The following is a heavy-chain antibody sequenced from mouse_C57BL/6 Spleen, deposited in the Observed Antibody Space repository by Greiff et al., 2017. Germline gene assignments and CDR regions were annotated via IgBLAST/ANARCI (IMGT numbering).Heavy chain of an antibody. Sequence: QVHVKQSGAELVKPGASVKLSCKASGYTFTEYTIHWVKQRSGQGLEWIGWFYPGSGSIKYNEKFKDKATLTADKSSSTVYMELSRLTSEDSAVYFCARHEDWYGSRDWYFDVWGTGTTVTVSS. J-gene: IGHJ1*03. CDR3: ARHEDWYGSRDWYFDV. CDR1: GYTFTEYT. V-gene: IGHV1-62-2*01. CDR2: FYPGSGSI. D-gene: IGHD1-1*01.